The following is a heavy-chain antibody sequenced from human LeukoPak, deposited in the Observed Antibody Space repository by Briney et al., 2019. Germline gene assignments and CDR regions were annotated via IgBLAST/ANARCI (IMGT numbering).Heavy chain of an antibody. J-gene: IGHJ4*02. D-gene: IGHD3-10*01. CDR3: ARDPTLAARPLLWFGELSTMDY. CDR1: GYTFTSYY. V-gene: IGHV1-46*01. CDR2: INPSGGST. Sequence: GASVKVSCKASGYTFTSYYMHWVRQAPGQGLEWMGIINPSGGSTSYAQKFQGRVTMTRDMSTSTVYMELSSLRSEDTAVYYCARDPTLAARPLLWFGELSTMDYWGQGTLVTVSS.